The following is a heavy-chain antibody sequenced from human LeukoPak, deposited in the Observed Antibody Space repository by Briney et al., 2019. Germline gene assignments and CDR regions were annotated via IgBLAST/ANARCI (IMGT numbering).Heavy chain of an antibody. V-gene: IGHV3-30*02. CDR3: AKDFSGRRIYYMDV. J-gene: IGHJ6*03. CDR2: IRCDGSNK. CDR1: GFTFSSYG. D-gene: IGHD2-15*01. Sequence: GGSLRLSCAASGFTFSSYGMHWVRQAPGKGLELMSYIRCDGSNKYYADSVKGRFTISRDNSKNTLYLQMNSLRAEDTAVYYCAKDFSGRRIYYMDVWGKGTTLT.